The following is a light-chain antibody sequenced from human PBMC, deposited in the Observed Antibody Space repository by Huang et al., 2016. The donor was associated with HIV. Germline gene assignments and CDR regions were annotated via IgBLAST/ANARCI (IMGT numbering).Light chain of an antibody. J-gene: IGKJ3*01. V-gene: IGKV3-15*01. CDR1: QSVSSY. CDR3: QQNNNWPPLFT. CDR2: GAS. Sequence: EIVMTQSPATLSVSPGERATLSCRASQSVSSYLAWYQQKPGQAPRLLIYGASTRATGIPARFSGSGSGTEFTLTISSLQSEDFAVYYCQQNNNWPPLFTFGPGTKVDIK.